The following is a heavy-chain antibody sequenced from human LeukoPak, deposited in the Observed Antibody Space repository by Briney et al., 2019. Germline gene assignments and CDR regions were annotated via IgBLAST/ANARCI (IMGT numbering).Heavy chain of an antibody. D-gene: IGHD5-18*01. CDR3: ARRDTSMVYFDY. Sequence: PSETLSLTCAVSGYSISGGYSWVWIRQSPARGLEWIGDIYHSGTTYYDPSLKSRLTISVDTSTNQFSLKLSSVTAADTAVYYCARRDTSMVYFDYWGQGVLVTVS. V-gene: IGHV4-38-2*01. J-gene: IGHJ4*02. CDR2: IYHSGTT. CDR1: GYSISGGYS.